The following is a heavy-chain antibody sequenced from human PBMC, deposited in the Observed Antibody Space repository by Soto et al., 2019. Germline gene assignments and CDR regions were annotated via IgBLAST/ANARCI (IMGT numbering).Heavy chain of an antibody. CDR1: GGFVSSGSYY. CDR2: MSHSGGT. D-gene: IGHD1-1*01. Sequence: QVQLLQWGAGLLKPSETLSLTCAVYGGFVSSGSYYWSWIRQPPGKGLEWIGEMSHSGGTHFNPSLKSRVTISVDTSKNQFSLKMTSVTAADTALYYCARVERATATTVVDAFDIWGPGTMVTVSS. V-gene: IGHV4-34*01. CDR3: ARVERATATTVVDAFDI. J-gene: IGHJ3*02.